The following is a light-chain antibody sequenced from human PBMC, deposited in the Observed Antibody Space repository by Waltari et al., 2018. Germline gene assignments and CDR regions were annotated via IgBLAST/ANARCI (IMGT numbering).Light chain of an antibody. J-gene: IGLJ2*01. Sequence: SSELTQDPAVSVAMGQTVRITCPGDSLRSYYASWYQQRPGQAPILVMYDKNNRPSGVPDRFSGSSSDDAASLTITGAQAEDEGSYYCHSRDGSGVGGSFGGGTKLTVL. CDR1: SLRSYY. CDR3: HSRDGSGVGGS. CDR2: DKN. V-gene: IGLV3-19*01.